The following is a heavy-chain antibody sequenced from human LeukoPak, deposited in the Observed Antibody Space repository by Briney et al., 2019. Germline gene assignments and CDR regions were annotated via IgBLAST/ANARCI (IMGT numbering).Heavy chain of an antibody. D-gene: IGHD4-17*01. CDR2: VNGDGRST. Sequence: PGGSLRLFCAASGFTFTSYWMHWVRQAPGKGLVWVSRVNGDGRSTTYADSVKGRFTISRDNAKNTLYLQMSSLRAEDTAVYYCARPQHGDLYAFDIWGQGTMVTVSS. CDR1: GFTFTSYW. CDR3: ARPQHGDLYAFDI. J-gene: IGHJ3*02. V-gene: IGHV3-74*01.